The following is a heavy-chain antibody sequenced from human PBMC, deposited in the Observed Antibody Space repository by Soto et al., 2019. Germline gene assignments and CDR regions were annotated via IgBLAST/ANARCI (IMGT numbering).Heavy chain of an antibody. CDR3: ASFIDGDSGDY. J-gene: IGHJ4*02. Sequence: EVQLVESGGGLVKPGGSLRLSCAASGFTFRDYGMNGVRQAPGKGLGWVSFIGRSGPDIKYADAGGGRFTISRDNAKNALSLQMNSLRVEDTAVYYCASFIDGDSGDYWGQGTLVTVSS. CDR2: IGRSGPDI. CDR1: GFTFRDYG. V-gene: IGHV3-21*01. D-gene: IGHD3-10*01.